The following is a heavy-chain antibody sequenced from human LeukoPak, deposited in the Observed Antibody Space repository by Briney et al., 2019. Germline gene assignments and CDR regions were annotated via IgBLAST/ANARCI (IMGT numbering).Heavy chain of an antibody. CDR3: AKDYGPLLASYYYYGMDV. Sequence: GGSLRLSCAASGFTFSSYWMSWVRQAPGKGLEWVANIKQDGSEKYYVDSVKGRFTISRDNAKNSLYLQMNSLRAEDTAVYYCAKDYGPLLASYYYYGMDVWGQGTTVTVSS. CDR1: GFTFSSYW. D-gene: IGHD1-26*01. CDR2: IKQDGSEK. J-gene: IGHJ6*02. V-gene: IGHV3-7*03.